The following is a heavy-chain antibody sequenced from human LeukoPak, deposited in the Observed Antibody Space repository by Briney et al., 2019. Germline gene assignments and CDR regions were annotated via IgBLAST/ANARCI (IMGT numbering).Heavy chain of an antibody. CDR3: ARKLGYCTGASCYVDY. J-gene: IGHJ4*02. D-gene: IGHD2-2*01. CDR1: GFIFSNYW. V-gene: IGHV3-7*03. Sequence: PGGSLRLSCTASGFIFSNYWMTWVRQAPGKGLEWVANIKQDGNEKYYVDSVKGRFTISRDNAQNSLYLQMNSLRADDTAVYYCARKLGYCTGASCYVDYWGQGTLVTVSS. CDR2: IKQDGNEK.